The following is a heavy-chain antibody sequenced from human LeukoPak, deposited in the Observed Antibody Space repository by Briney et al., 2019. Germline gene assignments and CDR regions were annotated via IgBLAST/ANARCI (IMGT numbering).Heavy chain of an antibody. V-gene: IGHV3-74*01. CDR2: INSDGTST. J-gene: IGHJ3*02. CDR3: ARSNRDAFDM. Sequence: PGGSLRLSCAASGFALRTYWMHWVRQAPGKGLVWVSLINSDGTSTIYTDSVKGRFTLSRDNAKKSLSLQMNSLRAEDTAIYYCARSNRDAFDMWGQGAVVTVSS. CDR1: GFALRTYW. D-gene: IGHD2/OR15-2a*01.